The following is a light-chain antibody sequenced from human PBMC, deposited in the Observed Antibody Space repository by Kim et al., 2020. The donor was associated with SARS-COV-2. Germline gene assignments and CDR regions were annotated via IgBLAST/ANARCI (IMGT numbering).Light chain of an antibody. Sequence: QSISTTCSGTSSDVGNYDLVSGYQQYPGRAPKLLIYEVFRRPSGVSYRFSSSKSANTAFLTISGLQPEDEAKYHCCSYAGSDILLLFGGGTQLTVL. CDR1: SSDVGNYDL. CDR2: EVF. CDR3: CSYAGSDILLL. V-gene: IGLV2-23*02. J-gene: IGLJ7*01.